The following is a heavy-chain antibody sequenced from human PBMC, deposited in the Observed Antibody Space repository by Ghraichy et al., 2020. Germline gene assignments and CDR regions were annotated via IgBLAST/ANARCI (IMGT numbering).Heavy chain of an antibody. J-gene: IGHJ4*02. D-gene: IGHD6-13*01. CDR3: ARGGTAGALDL. CDR1: GFSVISNY. Sequence: GGSLRLSCEASGFSVISNYMSWVRQAPGKGLEWVSLIHGRGTTSYIDSVKGRFTITRDNSVNAVYLQLQSLRAEDTAVYYCARGGTAGALDLWGQGTLVTVAS. V-gene: IGHV3-66*01. CDR2: IHGRGTT.